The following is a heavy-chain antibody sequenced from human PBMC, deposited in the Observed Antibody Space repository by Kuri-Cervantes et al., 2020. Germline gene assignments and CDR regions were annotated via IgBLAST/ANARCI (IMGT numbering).Heavy chain of an antibody. CDR1: GGSISSYY. V-gene: IGHV4-59*01. CDR2: IYYSGSA. D-gene: IGHD3-22*01. Sequence: SETLSLTCTVSGGSISSYYWSWIRQPPGKGLEWIGYIYYSGSANYNPSLKSRVTISVDTSKNQFSLKLSSVTAADTAVYYCARYYYDSSGYYRFDYWGQGTLVTVSS. CDR3: ARYYYDSSGYYRFDY. J-gene: IGHJ4*02.